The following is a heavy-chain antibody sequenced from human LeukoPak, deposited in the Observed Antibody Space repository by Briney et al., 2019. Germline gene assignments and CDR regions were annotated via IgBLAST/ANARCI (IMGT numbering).Heavy chain of an antibody. V-gene: IGHV3-21*01. Sequence: GGSLRLSCAGSGFTFSTYSIHWVRQAPGKGLEWVSSISSDGGYIYYADSVKGRFTISRDNAKNSVYLQMKSLRAEDTAVYYCARGNAPLPFDYWGREPWSPSPQ. CDR1: GFTFSTYS. CDR3: ARGNAPLPFDY. J-gene: IGHJ4*02. D-gene: IGHD2-2*01. CDR2: ISSDGGYI.